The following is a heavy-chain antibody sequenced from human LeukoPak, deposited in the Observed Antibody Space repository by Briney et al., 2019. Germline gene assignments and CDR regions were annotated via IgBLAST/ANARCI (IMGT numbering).Heavy chain of an antibody. CDR1: GFTFNTYP. Sequence: GGSLRLSCTASGFTFNTYPMHWXRQAPGKGLEFISAISSNGGLTYYANSVKGRFTISRDNSKNTLYLQMGSLRAEDVAVYYCARIGSYDRTYWGQGTLVTVSS. CDR2: ISSNGGLT. J-gene: IGHJ4*02. D-gene: IGHD3-22*01. V-gene: IGHV3-64*01. CDR3: ARIGSYDRTY.